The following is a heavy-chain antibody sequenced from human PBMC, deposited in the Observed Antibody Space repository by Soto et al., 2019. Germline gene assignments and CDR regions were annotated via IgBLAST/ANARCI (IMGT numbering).Heavy chain of an antibody. D-gene: IGHD6-13*01. Sequence: QVQLVQSVAEVKKPGSSVRVSCKASGGTFSSYAIIWVRQAPGQGLEWMGGFIPIFGTENYAQKFQGRVTITADESTSPAYIELIRLRSEDTAVYYCARDLIAGSKYYYGMDVWCQGTTVNV. V-gene: IGHV1-69*01. J-gene: IGHJ6*02. CDR3: ARDLIAGSKYYYGMDV. CDR2: FIPIFGTE. CDR1: GGTFSSYA.